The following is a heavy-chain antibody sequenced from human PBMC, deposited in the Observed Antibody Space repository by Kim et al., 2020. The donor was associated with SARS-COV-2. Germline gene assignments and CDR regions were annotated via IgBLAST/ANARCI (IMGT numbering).Heavy chain of an antibody. J-gene: IGHJ6*02. CDR3: ARDMVVRAYGMDV. D-gene: IGHD3-10*01. V-gene: IGHV1-2*02. Sequence: YAQKFQGRVTMTRDTSISTAYMELSRLRSDDTAVYYCARDMVVRAYGMDVWGQGTTVTVSS.